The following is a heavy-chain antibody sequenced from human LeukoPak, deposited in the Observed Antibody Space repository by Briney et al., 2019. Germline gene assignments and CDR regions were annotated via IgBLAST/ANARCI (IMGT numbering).Heavy chain of an antibody. Sequence: GESLKISRKGSGYRFTAYWIGWVRQVPGKGLEWMGIIYPGDSDTRYSPSFEGQVNIPADQSISTAYLEWSSLKAPDTAMYYCAAGGAIWLHNFPFDYWGQGTLVTVSS. CDR2: IYPGDSDT. V-gene: IGHV5-51*01. D-gene: IGHD5-24*01. CDR3: AAGGAIWLHNFPFDY. J-gene: IGHJ4*02. CDR1: GYRFTAYW.